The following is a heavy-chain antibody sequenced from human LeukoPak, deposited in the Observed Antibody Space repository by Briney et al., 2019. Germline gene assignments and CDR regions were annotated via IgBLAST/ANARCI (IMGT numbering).Heavy chain of an antibody. Sequence: GGSLRLSCAASGFTFSSYEMNWVRQAPGKGLEWVSYISTSGSTIYYADSVKGRFTISRDNAKNSLRLQMNSLRVEDTAVYYCARKGYGSGSYTYYFDYWGQGTLVTVSS. V-gene: IGHV3-48*03. CDR2: ISTSGSTI. CDR1: GFTFSSYE. J-gene: IGHJ4*02. D-gene: IGHD3-10*01. CDR3: ARKGYGSGSYTYYFDY.